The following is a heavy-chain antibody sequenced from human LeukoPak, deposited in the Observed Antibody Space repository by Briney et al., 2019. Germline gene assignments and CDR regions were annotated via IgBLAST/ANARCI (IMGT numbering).Heavy chain of an antibody. D-gene: IGHD6-6*01. CDR2: INWNGGST. J-gene: IGHJ6*03. Sequence: GGSLRLSCAASGFTFDDYGMSWVRQAPGKGLEWVSGINWNGGSTGYADSVKGRFTISRDNAKNSLYLQMNSLRAEDTALYYCARGPPYSSSDYYYYYMDVWGKGTTVTVSS. CDR3: ARGPPYSSSDYYYYYMDV. CDR1: GFTFDDYG. V-gene: IGHV3-20*04.